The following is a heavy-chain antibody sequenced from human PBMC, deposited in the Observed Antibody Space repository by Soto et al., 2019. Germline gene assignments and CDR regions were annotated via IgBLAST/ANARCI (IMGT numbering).Heavy chain of an antibody. Sequence: EAALRISCKGYGYRFAKYWIGLVLQIPGKGLEWMGIIYAGVSETSYSPSFQGQVAISADKSISTAYLKWSSLKASDTAMYYCARRELRLLEWPFNAFDIWGQGTMVTVSS. CDR1: GYRFAKYW. CDR3: ARRELRLLEWPFNAFDI. D-gene: IGHD3-3*01. V-gene: IGHV5-51*01. CDR2: IYAGVSET. J-gene: IGHJ3*02.